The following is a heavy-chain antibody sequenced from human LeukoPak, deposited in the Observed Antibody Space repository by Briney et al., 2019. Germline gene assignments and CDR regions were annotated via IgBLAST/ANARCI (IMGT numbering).Heavy chain of an antibody. J-gene: IGHJ4*02. V-gene: IGHV4-39*01. CDR1: GGSISSSSYY. CDR2: IYYSGST. D-gene: IGHD7-27*01. CDR3: ARGKLGIDY. Sequence: KPSETLSLTCTVSGGSISSSSYYWGWIRQPPGKGLEWIGSIYYSGSTYYNPSLKSRVTISVDTSKNQFSLKLSSVTAADTAVYYCARGKLGIDYWGQGTLVTVSS.